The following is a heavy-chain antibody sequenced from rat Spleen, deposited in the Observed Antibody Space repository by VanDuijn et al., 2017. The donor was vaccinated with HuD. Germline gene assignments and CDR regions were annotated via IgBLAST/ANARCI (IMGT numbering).Heavy chain of an antibody. J-gene: IGHJ1*01. CDR1: GFSVTSYS. CDR2: MWYDGDT. D-gene: IGHD5-1*01. Sequence: QVQLKESGPGLVQPSETLSLTCNVSGFSVTSYSVSWVRQPSGKGPEWVGKMWYDGDTAYNSGLKSRLSISRDTSKNQIFLKMNSLQIDDTGTYYCTRSNWDLPYWNFDFWGPGTMVTVSS. V-gene: IGHV2-63*01. CDR3: TRSNWDLPYWNFDF.